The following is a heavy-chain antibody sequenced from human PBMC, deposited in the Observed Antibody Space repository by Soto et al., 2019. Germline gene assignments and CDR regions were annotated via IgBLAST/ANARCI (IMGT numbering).Heavy chain of an antibody. J-gene: IGHJ6*02. CDR2: ISGSGGST. V-gene: IGHV3-23*01. CDR1: GFTFSSYG. Sequence: GRSLRLSCAASGFTFSSYGMSWVRQAPGKGFEWVSVISGSGGSTYYAESVKGRFTISRDNSENTLYLQMNSLRAQDTAVYYCAKANTIFGVVIEDYSYFYGMDVWGQGTTVTVSS. CDR3: AKANTIFGVVIEDYSYFYGMDV. D-gene: IGHD3-3*01.